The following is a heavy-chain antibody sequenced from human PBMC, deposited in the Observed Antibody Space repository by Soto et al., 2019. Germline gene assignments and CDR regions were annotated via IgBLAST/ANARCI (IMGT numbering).Heavy chain of an antibody. CDR2: ISWDGGTT. CDR1: GFTFEDHG. Sequence: EVQLVESGGGVARPGGSLRLSCAASGFTFEDHGMSWVRQAPGKGLEWLSDISWDGGTTVYADSVKGRFTVSRNNAKSSLYLQMNSLKPGDTAFYHCARRSGDQQVFDFWGQGTLVTVSS. CDR3: ARRSGDQQVFDF. V-gene: IGHV3-20*01. J-gene: IGHJ4*02. D-gene: IGHD3-10*01.